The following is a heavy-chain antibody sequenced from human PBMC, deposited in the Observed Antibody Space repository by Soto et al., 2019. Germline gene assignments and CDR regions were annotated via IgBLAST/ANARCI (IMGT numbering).Heavy chain of an antibody. CDR2: ISGSGGST. CDR1: GFTFSSYA. Sequence: GSLRLSCAASGFTFSSYAMSWVRQAPGKGLEWVSAISGSGGSTYYADSVKGLFTISRDNSKNTLYLQMNSLRAEDTAVYYCAKGGYCSSTSCYFTFYNWFDPWGQGTLVTVSS. J-gene: IGHJ5*02. D-gene: IGHD2-2*01. V-gene: IGHV3-23*01. CDR3: AKGGYCSSTSCYFTFYNWFDP.